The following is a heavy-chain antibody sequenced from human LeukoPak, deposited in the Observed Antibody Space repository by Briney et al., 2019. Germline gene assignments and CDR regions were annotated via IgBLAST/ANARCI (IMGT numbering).Heavy chain of an antibody. D-gene: IGHD3-16*02. CDR3: ARRIYYDYVWGSYRSHYFDY. CDR2: INHSGST. Sequence: PSETLSLTCAVYGGSFSGYYWSWIRQPPGKGLEWIGEINHSGSTNYNPSLKSRVTISVDTSKNQFSLKLSSVTAADTAVYYCARRIYYDYVWGSYRSHYFDYWGQGTLVTVSS. J-gene: IGHJ4*02. V-gene: IGHV4-34*01. CDR1: GGSFSGYY.